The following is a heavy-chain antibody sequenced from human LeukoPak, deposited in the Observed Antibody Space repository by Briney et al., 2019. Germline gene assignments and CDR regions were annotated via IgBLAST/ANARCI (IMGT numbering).Heavy chain of an antibody. J-gene: IGHJ4*02. Sequence: SETLPLTCAVYGGSFSGYYWTWIRQPPGKGLEWIGEINHSGSTNYNPSLKSRVTISVDTSKNQFSLKLRSVTAADTAVYYCARGRGYCSDGSCYSPGVDFDYWGQGTLVTVSS. V-gene: IGHV4-34*01. D-gene: IGHD2-15*01. CDR3: ARGRGYCSDGSCYSPGVDFDY. CDR1: GGSFSGYY. CDR2: INHSGST.